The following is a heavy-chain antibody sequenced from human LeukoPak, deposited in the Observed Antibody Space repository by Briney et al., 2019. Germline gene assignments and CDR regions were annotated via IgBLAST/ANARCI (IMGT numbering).Heavy chain of an antibody. Sequence: ASVKVSCKASGYTFTGYYMHWVRQAPGQGLEWMGWINPNSGGTKYEQKFQGRVTMTRDTSISTAYMEVSRLTSDDTAVYYCAREVDYSNGFGEWGQGTLVTVSS. V-gene: IGHV1-2*02. CDR3: AREVDYSNGFGE. CDR1: GYTFTGYY. J-gene: IGHJ4*02. D-gene: IGHD4-11*01. CDR2: INPNSGGT.